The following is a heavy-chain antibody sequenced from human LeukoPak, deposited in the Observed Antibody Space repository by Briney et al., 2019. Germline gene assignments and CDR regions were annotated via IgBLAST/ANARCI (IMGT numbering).Heavy chain of an antibody. V-gene: IGHV4-34*01. D-gene: IGHD2-2*01. Sequence: PSETLSLTCAVYGGSFSGYYWSWIRQPPGKGLEWIGEINHSGSTNYNPSLKSRVIISVDTSKNQFSLKLSSVTAADTAVYYCARGRYCSSTSCYSRWFDPWGQGTLVTVSS. CDR3: ARGRYCSSTSCYSRWFDP. J-gene: IGHJ5*02. CDR1: GGSFSGYY. CDR2: INHSGST.